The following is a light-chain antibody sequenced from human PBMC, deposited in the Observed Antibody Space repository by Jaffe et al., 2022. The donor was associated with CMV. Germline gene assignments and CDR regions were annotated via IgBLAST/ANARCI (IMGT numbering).Light chain of an antibody. CDR2: VNGDGSH. Sequence: QLVLTQSPSASASLGASVKLTCTLSSGHSDYAIAWHQQHPEKGPRYLMKVNGDGSHNKGDGIPGRFSGSSSGAERYLTISNLQSEDEADYYCQSWGTGVWVFGGGTKVTVL. J-gene: IGLJ3*02. CDR3: QSWGTGVWV. CDR1: SGHSDYA. V-gene: IGLV4-69*01.